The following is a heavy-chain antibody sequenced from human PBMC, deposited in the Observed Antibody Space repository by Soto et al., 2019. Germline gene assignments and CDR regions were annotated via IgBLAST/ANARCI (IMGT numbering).Heavy chain of an antibody. V-gene: IGHV3-23*01. CDR2: ISGSGGTT. CDR3: AKFFVETGSNSGWPWSFHY. CDR1: GFTFSNYA. Sequence: EVQLLESGGGLVQPGRSLRLSCAASGFTFSNYAMSWVRQAPGQGLDWVSAISGSGGTTYYADSVKGRFTISRDNSKNTLFLQMNSLVAEDAAVYDCAKFFVETGSNSGWPWSFHYWGQGTLVTVSS. J-gene: IGHJ4*02. D-gene: IGHD6-25*01.